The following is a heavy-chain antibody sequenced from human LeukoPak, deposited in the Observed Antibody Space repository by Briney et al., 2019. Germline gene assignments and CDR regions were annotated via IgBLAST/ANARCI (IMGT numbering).Heavy chain of an antibody. CDR3: ARDDSPITTVTTFAY. CDR1: GGSIRGYY. CDR2: YYASGST. D-gene: IGHD4-11*01. Sequence: SETLSLTCTVSGGSIRGYYWSWIRQPAGKRLEWIGRYYASGSTNYNPSLKSRVTMSVDTSKSQFSLKLSSVTAADTAEYYCARDDSPITTVTTFAYWGQGILVTVSS. J-gene: IGHJ4*02. V-gene: IGHV4-4*07.